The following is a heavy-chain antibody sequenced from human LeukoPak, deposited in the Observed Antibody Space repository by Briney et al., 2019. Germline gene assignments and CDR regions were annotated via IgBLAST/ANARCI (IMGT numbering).Heavy chain of an antibody. CDR2: IYSSGTT. CDR3: AREIGFKGWFDL. J-gene: IGHJ5*02. CDR1: GGSISSYY. Sequence: TSETLSLTCSVSGGSISSYYWSWIRQPPGKGLEWIGYIYSSGTTNYNPSLKSRVTISVDTSKKQFSLKMTSVTAADTAVYYCAREIGFKGWFDLWGQGTLVTVSA. V-gene: IGHV4-59*01. D-gene: IGHD2-15*01.